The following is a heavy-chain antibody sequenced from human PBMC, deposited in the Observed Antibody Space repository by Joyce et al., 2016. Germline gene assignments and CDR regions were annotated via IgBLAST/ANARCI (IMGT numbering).Heavy chain of an antibody. CDR3: TRSSRTGYTAGWPDFDY. CDR1: EFAFSSHA. Sequence: VPLLESGGGVAQPGRSLRLSCAASEFAFSSHAMHWVRQAPGKGLEWVAVMSYDGSHQYYADSVGGRFTISRDNSQNTLYLQMNSLRVEDTAVYYCTRSSRTGYTAGWPDFDYWGQGTLVTVSS. D-gene: IGHD2-2*02. CDR2: MSYDGSHQ. J-gene: IGHJ4*02. V-gene: IGHV3-30*03.